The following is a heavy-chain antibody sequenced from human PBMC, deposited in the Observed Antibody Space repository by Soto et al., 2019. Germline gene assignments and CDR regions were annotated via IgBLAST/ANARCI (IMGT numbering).Heavy chain of an antibody. CDR2: ISGSGGST. V-gene: IGHV3-23*01. CDR1: GFTFSSYA. Sequence: GGSLRLSCAASGFTFSSYAMSWVRQAPGKGLEWVPAISGSGGSTYYADSVKGRFTISRDNSKNTLYLQMTSLTAEDTAIYYCARAMTSVGATTRADYWGQGTLVTDSS. J-gene: IGHJ4*02. D-gene: IGHD1-26*01. CDR3: ARAMTSVGATTRADY.